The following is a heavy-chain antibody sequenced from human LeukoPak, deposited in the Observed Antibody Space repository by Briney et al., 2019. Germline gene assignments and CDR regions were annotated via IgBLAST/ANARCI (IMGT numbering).Heavy chain of an antibody. V-gene: IGHV1-2*02. Sequence: ASVKVSCKASGYTFTGYYMHWVRQAPGQGLEWMGWINPNSGGTNYAQKFQGRVTMTRDTYISTAYMELSRLRSDDTAVYYCARDGEYVTMIVYPSASRHDAFDIWGQGTMVTVSS. J-gene: IGHJ3*02. CDR3: ARDGEYVTMIVYPSASRHDAFDI. CDR1: GYTFTGYY. D-gene: IGHD3-22*01. CDR2: INPNSGGT.